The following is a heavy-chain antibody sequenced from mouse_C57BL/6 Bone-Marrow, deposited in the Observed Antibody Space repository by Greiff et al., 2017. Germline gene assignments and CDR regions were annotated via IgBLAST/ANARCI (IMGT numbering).Heavy chain of an antibody. Sequence: EVKLQESGGGLVKPGGSLKLSCAASGFTFSDYGMHWVRQAPEKGLEWVAYISSGSSTIYYADTVKGRFTISRDNAKNTLFLQMTSLRSEDTAMYYCARRYTGNYYAMDYWGQGTSVTVSS. CDR1: GFTFSDYG. CDR2: ISSGSSTI. J-gene: IGHJ4*01. CDR3: ARRYTGNYYAMDY. V-gene: IGHV5-17*01. D-gene: IGHD2-12*01.